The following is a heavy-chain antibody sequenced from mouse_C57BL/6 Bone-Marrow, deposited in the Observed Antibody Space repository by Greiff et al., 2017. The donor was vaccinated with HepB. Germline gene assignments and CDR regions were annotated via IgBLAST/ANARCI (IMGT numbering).Heavy chain of an antibody. D-gene: IGHD2-3*01. J-gene: IGHJ2*01. Sequence: VQGVESGAELVRPGASVKLSCKASGYTFTDYYINWVKQRPGQGLEWIARIYPGSGNTYYNEKFKGKATLTADKSSSTAYMQLSSLTSEDSAVYFCARRGDGYYFDYWGQGTTLTVSS. CDR1: GYTFTDYY. CDR2: IYPGSGNT. CDR3: ARRGDGYYFDY. V-gene: IGHV1-76*01.